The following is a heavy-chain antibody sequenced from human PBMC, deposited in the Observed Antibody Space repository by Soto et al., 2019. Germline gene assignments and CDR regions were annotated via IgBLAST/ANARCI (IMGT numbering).Heavy chain of an antibody. CDR1: GYPVTAYY. J-gene: IGHJ3*02. Sequence: QLHLVQSGAVVKKPGASVTVSCSASGYPVTAYYMHWVRQAPGRGLEWMGGINPATGAAKYTQTFQGRVTMTRDTSTSTVFMELSGLNSEDTAVFYRAKGGGVGVAGSAAFDMWGQGTLVTVSS. CDR3: AKGGGVGVAGSAAFDM. CDR2: INPATGAA. D-gene: IGHD3-3*01. V-gene: IGHV1-2*02.